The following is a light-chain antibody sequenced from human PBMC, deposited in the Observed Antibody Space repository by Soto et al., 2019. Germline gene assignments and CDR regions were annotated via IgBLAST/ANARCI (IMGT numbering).Light chain of an antibody. CDR3: QSYDNSHRWV. V-gene: IGLV6-57*04. CDR1: SGSIALNY. CDR2: EDK. J-gene: IGLJ3*02. Sequence: NFMLTQPHSVSESPGKTVTISCTRSSGSIALNYVQWYQQRPGSAPTTVIYEDKQRPSGVPDRFSGSIDSSSNSASLTISGLKTEDEADYYCQSYDNSHRWVFGGGTKVTVL.